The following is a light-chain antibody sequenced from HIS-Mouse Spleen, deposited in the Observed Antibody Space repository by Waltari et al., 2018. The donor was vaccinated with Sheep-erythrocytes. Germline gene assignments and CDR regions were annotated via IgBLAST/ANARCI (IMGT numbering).Light chain of an antibody. J-gene: IGLJ1*01. CDR2: EVS. CDR1: SSDVGGYNY. Sequence: QSALTQPPSASGSPGQSVTISCTGTSSDVGGYNYVSWYQQHPGKAPKLMLYEVSNRPSGVPGRFSGSKSGTTASLTISGLQAEDEADYYCCSYAGSYNHVFATGTKVTVL. CDR3: CSYAGSYNHV. V-gene: IGLV2-8*01.